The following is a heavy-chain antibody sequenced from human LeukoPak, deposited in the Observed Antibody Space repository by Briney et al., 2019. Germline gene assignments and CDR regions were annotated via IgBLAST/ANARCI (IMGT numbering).Heavy chain of an antibody. V-gene: IGHV4-4*07. CDR1: GTSINNYY. CDR3: AREMAVAGPYTFDI. Sequence: SETLSLTCTVSGTSINNYYWSWFRQPAGKGLEWIGRIYFSGSTNYNPSLKSRITMSLDTSKNRFSLNLRFVTAADTAVYFCAREMAVAGPYTFDIWGQGTEVTVSS. CDR2: IYFSGST. J-gene: IGHJ3*02. D-gene: IGHD2-2*02.